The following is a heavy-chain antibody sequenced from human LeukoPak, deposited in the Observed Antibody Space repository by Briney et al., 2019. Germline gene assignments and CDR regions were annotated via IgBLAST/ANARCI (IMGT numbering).Heavy chain of an antibody. CDR1: GFTFSSYG. J-gene: IGHJ4*02. D-gene: IGHD4-17*01. CDR2: ISYDGSNK. V-gene: IGHV3-30*03. CDR3: AIGPAYGLSGS. Sequence: GRSLRLSCAASGFTFSSYGMHWVRQAPGKGLEWVAVISYDGSNKYYADSVKGRFTISRDNSKNILYVQMNSLRVEDTAVYYCAIGPAYGLSGSWGQGTLVTVTS.